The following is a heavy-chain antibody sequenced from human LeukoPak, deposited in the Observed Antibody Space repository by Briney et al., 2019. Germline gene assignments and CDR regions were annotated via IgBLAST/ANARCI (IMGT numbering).Heavy chain of an antibody. V-gene: IGHV3-23*01. J-gene: IGHJ4*02. CDR1: GFSFNNYA. CDR3: AGRRSSGWYAY. D-gene: IGHD6-19*01. CDR2: ISAGNDI. Sequence: GGSLRLSCAASGFSFNNYAMVWVRQTPGKGLEWVSVISAGNDIVYADSVKGRFSISRDTSKNTVDLQMNSLRVEDTAVYYCAGRRSSGWYAYWGQGTLVTVSS.